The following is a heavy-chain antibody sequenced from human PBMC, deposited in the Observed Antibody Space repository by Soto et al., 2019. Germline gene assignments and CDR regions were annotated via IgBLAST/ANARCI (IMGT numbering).Heavy chain of an antibody. CDR3: AGRKYYYASSGYSSDY. CDR2: ISAYNGNT. CDR1: GYTFTSYG. V-gene: IGHV1-18*01. J-gene: IGHJ4*02. D-gene: IGHD3-22*01. Sequence: ASVKVSCKASGYTFTSYGISWVRQAPGQGLEWMGWISAYNGNTNYAQNLQGRVTMTTDTSTTTAYMELRSLRSDDTAVYYCAGRKYYYASSGYSSDYWGQGTLVTVSS.